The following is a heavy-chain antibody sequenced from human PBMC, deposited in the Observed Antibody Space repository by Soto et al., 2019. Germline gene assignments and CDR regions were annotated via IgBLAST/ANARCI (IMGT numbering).Heavy chain of an antibody. CDR3: AKSPGMYYYDSSGYYHYDY. Sequence: EVQLLESGGGLAQPGGSLRLSCAASGFTFSSYAVSWVRQAPGKGLESVSAISGSGVSTYYADSVKGRFTISRDNSKNTLYLQMNSLRAEDTAVYYCAKSPGMYYYDSSGYYHYDYWGQGTLVTVSS. V-gene: IGHV3-23*01. D-gene: IGHD3-22*01. CDR2: ISGSGVST. CDR1: GFTFSSYA. J-gene: IGHJ4*02.